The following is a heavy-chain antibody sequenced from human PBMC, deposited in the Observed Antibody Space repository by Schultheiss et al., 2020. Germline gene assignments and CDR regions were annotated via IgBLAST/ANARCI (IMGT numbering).Heavy chain of an antibody. CDR3: ARDSTYRQYSGYDLPYYYYGMDV. CDR1: GFTFSSYS. CDR2: ISSSSSTI. Sequence: GGSLRLSCAASGFTFSSYSMNWVRQAPGKGLEWVSYISSSSSTIYYADSVKGRFTISRDNSKNTLFLQMNSLRAEDTAVYYCARDSTYRQYSGYDLPYYYYGMDVWGQGTTVTVSS. D-gene: IGHD5-12*01. J-gene: IGHJ6*02. V-gene: IGHV3-48*01.